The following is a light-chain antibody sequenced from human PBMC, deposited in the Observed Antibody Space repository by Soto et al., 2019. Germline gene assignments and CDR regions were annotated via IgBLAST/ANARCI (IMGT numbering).Light chain of an antibody. J-gene: IGKJ5*01. Sequence: DIQMTQSPSSVSASVGDRVTMTCRSSEDISTWLAWYQQKPGKAPKLLIYAASSLQSGVPSRFSGSGSGTDFTLTISSLQPEDFAVYYCQQADTFPITFGQGTRLEIK. V-gene: IGKV1-12*01. CDR3: QQADTFPIT. CDR1: EDISTW. CDR2: AAS.